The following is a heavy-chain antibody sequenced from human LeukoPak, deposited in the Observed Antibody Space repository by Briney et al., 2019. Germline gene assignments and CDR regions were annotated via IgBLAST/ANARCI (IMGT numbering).Heavy chain of an antibody. D-gene: IGHD6-19*01. J-gene: IGHJ4*02. Sequence: GGSLRLSCGASGFTFSSYAMSWVRQAPGKGLEWVSAISGSGGSTYYADSVKGRFTISRDNSKNTLYLQMNSLRAEDTAVYYCAKDSIAVAGKYYFDYWGQGTLVTVSS. CDR1: GFTFSSYA. CDR2: ISGSGGST. V-gene: IGHV3-23*01. CDR3: AKDSIAVAGKYYFDY.